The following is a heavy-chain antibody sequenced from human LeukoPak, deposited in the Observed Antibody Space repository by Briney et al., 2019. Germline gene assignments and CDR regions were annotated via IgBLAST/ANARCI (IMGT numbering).Heavy chain of an antibody. CDR3: AKHYDFWPRHYPA. D-gene: IGHD3-3*01. CDR1: GFNFSSYA. J-gene: IGHJ5*02. Sequence: GGCLRLSCAAHGFNFSSYAMRWVRQAPGRGMGWVSAISGSRVITYYADSVNGRFTISRDNSNNTLYLQMNSLSAEHTAVYYCAKHYDFWPRHYPAWGQGTLVTVSS. CDR2: ISGSRVIT. V-gene: IGHV3-23*01.